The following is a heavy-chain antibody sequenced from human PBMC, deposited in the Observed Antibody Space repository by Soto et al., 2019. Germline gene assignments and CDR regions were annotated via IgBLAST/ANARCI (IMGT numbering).Heavy chain of an antibody. V-gene: IGHV3-66*01. CDR3: ARESTGYYFGAFDI. CDR1: GFTVSSNY. Sequence: PGGSLRLSCAASGFTVSSNYMSWVRQVPGKGLEWVSVIYSGGSTYYADSVKGRFTISKDNSKNTLYLKMNSLRAEDTAVYYCARESTGYYFGAFDIWGQGTMVTVSS. CDR2: IYSGGST. D-gene: IGHD3-9*01. J-gene: IGHJ3*02.